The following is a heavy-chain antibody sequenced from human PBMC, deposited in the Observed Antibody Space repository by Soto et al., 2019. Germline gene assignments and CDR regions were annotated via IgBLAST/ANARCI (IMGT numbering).Heavy chain of an antibody. Sequence: QVQLVESGGGVVQPGRSLRLSCTASGFTFSSYAMNWVRQAPGKGLEGVAVISYDGSNKYNADYVKGRITISRDNSKNTLYLQMNSLRAEDTAVYYWARDQRDLRFLEWSYYFAYWGQGTLVTVSS. CDR2: ISYDGSNK. CDR3: ARDQRDLRFLEWSYYFAY. D-gene: IGHD3-3*01. J-gene: IGHJ4*02. CDR1: GFTFSSYA. V-gene: IGHV3-30-3*01.